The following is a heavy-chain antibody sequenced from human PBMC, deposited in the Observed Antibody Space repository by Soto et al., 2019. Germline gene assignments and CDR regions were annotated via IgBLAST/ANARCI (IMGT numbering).Heavy chain of an antibody. CDR1: GFTFSSYA. V-gene: IGHV3-23*01. J-gene: IGHJ4*02. Sequence: EVQLLESGGVLVQPGGSLRLSCAASGFTFSSYALSWVRQAPGKGLEWVSGISGDGATTYYTDSGKGRFTISRDSSTNTLYLQMNSLRAEASAVYYCARDLTSSGRSTYLGYWGQGTLVTVSS. CDR3: ARDLTSSGRSTYLGY. D-gene: IGHD6-19*01. CDR2: ISGDGATT.